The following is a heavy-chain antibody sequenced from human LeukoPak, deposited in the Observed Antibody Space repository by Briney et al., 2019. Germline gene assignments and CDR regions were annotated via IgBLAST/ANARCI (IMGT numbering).Heavy chain of an antibody. CDR2: IKQDGSEK. CDR3: ARGEGDFWSGYYTFYYYYGMDV. D-gene: IGHD3-3*01. J-gene: IGHJ6*02. Sequence: GGSLRLSCSASGFTFSNYWMTWVRQAPGKGLEWVANIKQDGSEKYYVDSVKGRFTISRDNAKNSLYLQMNSLRAEDTAVYYCARGEGDFWSGYYTFYYYYGMDVWGQGTTVTVSS. CDR1: GFTFSNYW. V-gene: IGHV3-7*01.